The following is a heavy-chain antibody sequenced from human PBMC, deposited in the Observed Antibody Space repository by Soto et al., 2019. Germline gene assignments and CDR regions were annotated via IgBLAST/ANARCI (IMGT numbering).Heavy chain of an antibody. V-gene: IGHV1-69*01. D-gene: IGHD2-2*01. CDR2: IIPIFGTA. CDR3: ASAEYCSSTSCYYYYYGMDV. J-gene: IGHJ6*02. CDR1: GGTFSSYA. Sequence: QVQLVQSGAEVKKPGSSVKVSCKASGGTFSSYAISWVRQAPGQGLEWMGGIIPIFGTANYAQKFQGRVTITARDTTSTAYMELSSLRSEDTAVYYCASAEYCSSTSCYYYYYGMDVWGQGTTVTVSS.